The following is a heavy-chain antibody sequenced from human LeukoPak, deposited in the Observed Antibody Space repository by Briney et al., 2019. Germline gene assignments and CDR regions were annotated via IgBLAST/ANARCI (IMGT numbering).Heavy chain of an antibody. D-gene: IGHD6-13*01. CDR3: ARSPRYSRLNRG. CDR1: GFTFSTYS. V-gene: IGHV3-21*01. J-gene: IGHJ4*02. Sequence: GGSLRLSCAPSGFTFSTYSMNWVRQAPGKGLEWVSSISSSSSYIYYADSVKGRFTISRDNAKNSLYLQMHSLRAEDTALYYCARSPRYSRLNRGWGQGTLVTVSS. CDR2: ISSSSSYI.